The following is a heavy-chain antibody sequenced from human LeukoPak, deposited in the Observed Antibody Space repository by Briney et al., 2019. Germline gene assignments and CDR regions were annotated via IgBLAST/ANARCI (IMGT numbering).Heavy chain of an antibody. Sequence: PGRSLRLSCAASGFTFSSYGMHWVRQAPGKGLEWVGRIKSKTDGGTTDYAAPVKGRFTISRDDSKNTLYLQMNSLKTEDTAVYYCTTDSDFYSSSWYFFGHAGDWFDPWGQGTLVTVSS. J-gene: IGHJ5*02. D-gene: IGHD6-13*01. V-gene: IGHV3-15*01. CDR2: IKSKTDGGTT. CDR1: GFTFSSYG. CDR3: TTDSDFYSSSWYFFGHAGDWFDP.